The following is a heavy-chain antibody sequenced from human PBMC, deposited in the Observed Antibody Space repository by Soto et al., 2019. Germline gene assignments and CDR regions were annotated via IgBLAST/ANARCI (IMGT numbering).Heavy chain of an antibody. D-gene: IGHD6-19*01. CDR3: AKGMGQWLALYYFDY. Sequence: GGSLRLSCAASGFTFSSYAMSWVRQAPGKGLEWVSAISGSGGSTYYADSVKGRFTISRDNSKNTLYLQMNSLRAEDTAVYYCAKGMGQWLALYYFDYWGQGTLVTVSS. J-gene: IGHJ4*02. CDR1: GFTFSSYA. V-gene: IGHV3-23*01. CDR2: ISGSGGST.